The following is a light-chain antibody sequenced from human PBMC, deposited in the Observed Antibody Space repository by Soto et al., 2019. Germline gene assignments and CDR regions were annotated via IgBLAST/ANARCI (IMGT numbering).Light chain of an antibody. V-gene: IGKV1-39*01. CDR2: ASS. J-gene: IGKJ3*01. Sequence: DIQVTQSPSSLSASVGDRVTITCRTSQTVSSNLNWYQRKPGKAPSLLIYASSTLQGGFPSRFIGSGSETEFTLTISSLQPEDFATYYCQQDNMTPFTFGPGTKVHI. CDR1: QTVSSN. CDR3: QQDNMTPFT.